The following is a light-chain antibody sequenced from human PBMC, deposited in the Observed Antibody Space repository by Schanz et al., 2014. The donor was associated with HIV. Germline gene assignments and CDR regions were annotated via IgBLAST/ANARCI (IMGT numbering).Light chain of an antibody. CDR3: HHYGDSRGT. CDR1: QRLSSSY. V-gene: IGKV3-20*01. J-gene: IGKJ4*02. CDR2: DAS. Sequence: EIVLTQSPGSLSLSPGGRATLSCGASQRLSSSYLAWYQQKRDQPPRLLIHDASNRATGIPARFSGSGSGTDFTLTISRLEPDDFAVYYCHHYGDSRGTFGGGTEVDI.